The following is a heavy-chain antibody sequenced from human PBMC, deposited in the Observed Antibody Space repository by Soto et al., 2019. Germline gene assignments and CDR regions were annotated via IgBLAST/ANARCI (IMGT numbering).Heavy chain of an antibody. V-gene: IGHV1-2*02. CDR2: INPNSGGT. D-gene: IGHD2-21*02. Sequence: QVQLVQSGAEVKKPGASVKVSCKASGYTFTGYYMHWVRQAPGQGLEWMGWINPNSGGTNYAQKFQGRVTMTRDTPISTAYMELSRLRSDDTAVYYCARDSKYCGGDCYYYYGMDVWGQGTTVTVSS. J-gene: IGHJ6*02. CDR1: GYTFTGYY. CDR3: ARDSKYCGGDCYYYYGMDV.